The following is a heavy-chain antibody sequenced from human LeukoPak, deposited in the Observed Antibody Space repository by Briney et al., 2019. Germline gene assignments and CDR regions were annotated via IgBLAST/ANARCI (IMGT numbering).Heavy chain of an antibody. CDR2: ISSDGNAK. V-gene: IGHV3-30*18. D-gene: IGHD2-21*02. CDR1: GFTFTSYS. Sequence: PGGSLRLSCAASGFTFTSYSIHWVRQTPGKGLEWMTVISSDGNAKFYADSVKGRFTNSRDNSKNTVYLQMNSLRAEDSAAYYCAKEGCSGACSEDYFDNWGQGTLVTVAS. CDR3: AKEGCSGACSEDYFDN. J-gene: IGHJ4*02.